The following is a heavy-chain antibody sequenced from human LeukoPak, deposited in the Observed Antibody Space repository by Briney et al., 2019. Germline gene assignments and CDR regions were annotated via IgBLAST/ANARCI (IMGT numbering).Heavy chain of an antibody. J-gene: IGHJ4*02. V-gene: IGHV3-23*01. CDR1: GFTFSNYG. Sequence: PGGSLRLSCAASGFTFSNYGISWVRQAPGKGLEWLSGISGSGKNTYYADSVKGRFIISRDNPKNTVYLQMNSLRAEDTAVYYCARDRGPRIAAAGVFDYWGQGTLVTVSS. CDR3: ARDRGPRIAAAGVFDY. D-gene: IGHD6-13*01. CDR2: ISGSGKNT.